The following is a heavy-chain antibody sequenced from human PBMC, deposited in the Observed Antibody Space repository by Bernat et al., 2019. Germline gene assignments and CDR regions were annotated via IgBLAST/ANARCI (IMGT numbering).Heavy chain of an antibody. CDR1: GGSLSGYY. Sequence: QVQLQQWGAGLLKPSETLSLTCAVYGGSLSGYYWSWIRQSPGKGLEWIGEIPHSGSTNYNPSLKSRVTISVDTSKNQFSLKLRSVTAADTAVYYCARFYGSGSSTWGQGTLVTVSS. D-gene: IGHD3-10*01. J-gene: IGHJ5*02. V-gene: IGHV4-34*01. CDR2: IPHSGST. CDR3: ARFYGSGSST.